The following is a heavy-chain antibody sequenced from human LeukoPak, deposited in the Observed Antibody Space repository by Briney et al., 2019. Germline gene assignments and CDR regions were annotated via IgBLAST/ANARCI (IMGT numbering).Heavy chain of an antibody. J-gene: IGHJ4*02. CDR3: GYTNNFYH. Sequence: GESLRLSCVASGLSISGQWMNWVRQAPGQGLEWVANIRHDGSEEHYVDSVKGRFTISRDDGRNSVSLQMNSVRAEDTAVYYCGYTNNFYHWGQGTLVVVSS. V-gene: IGHV3-7*01. CDR2: IRHDGSEE. CDR1: GLSISGQW. D-gene: IGHD3-16*02.